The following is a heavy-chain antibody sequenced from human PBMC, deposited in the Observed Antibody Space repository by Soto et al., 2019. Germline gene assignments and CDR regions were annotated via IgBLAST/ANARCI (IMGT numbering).Heavy chain of an antibody. V-gene: IGHV5-10-1*01. CDR2: IDPSDFYT. J-gene: IGHJ6*02. D-gene: IGHD6-13*01. CDR1: GYSFTSYW. CDR3: AAPNRIAAAGNHYYYGMDV. Sequence: PGESLKISCKGSGYSFTSYWISWVRQMPGKGLEWMGRIDPSDFYTNYSPSFQGHVTISADKSISTAYLQWSSLKASDTAMYYCAAPNRIAAAGNHYYYGMDVWGQGTTGTVSS.